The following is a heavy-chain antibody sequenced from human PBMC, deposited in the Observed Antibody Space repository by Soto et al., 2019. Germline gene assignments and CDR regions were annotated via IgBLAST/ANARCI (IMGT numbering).Heavy chain of an antibody. CDR3: ARDRPSEYTYGSSGWSDT. D-gene: IGHD5-18*01. J-gene: IGHJ5*02. CDR1: GGSISSYYW. Sequence: QVQLQESGPRLVKPSGTLSLTCGVSGGSISSYYWWSWVRQPPGRGLEWIGEIYHSGSTNYNPSLKRRVTISVDKSKDQFSLELTSVTAADTAVYFCARDRPSEYTYGSSGWSDTWGQGTLVTVSS. CDR2: IYHSGST. V-gene: IGHV4-4*02.